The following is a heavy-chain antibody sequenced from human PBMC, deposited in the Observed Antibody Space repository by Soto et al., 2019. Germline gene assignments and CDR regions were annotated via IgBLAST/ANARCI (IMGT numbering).Heavy chain of an antibody. V-gene: IGHV4-59*01. CDR1: GGSISSYY. CDR3: ARGGIIAARLDDAFDI. D-gene: IGHD6-6*01. Sequence: SETLSLTCTVSGGSISSYYWSWIRQPPGKGLEWIGYIYYSGSTNYNPSLKSRVTISVDTSKNQFSLKLSSVTAADTAVYYCARGGIIAARLDDAFDIWGQGTMVTVSS. CDR2: IYYSGST. J-gene: IGHJ3*02.